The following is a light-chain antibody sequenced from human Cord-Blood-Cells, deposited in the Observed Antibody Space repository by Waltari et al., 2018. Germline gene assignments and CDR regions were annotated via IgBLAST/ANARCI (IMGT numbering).Light chain of an antibody. CDR3: QQYNNWPPT. CDR2: GAS. Sequence: EIVMTQSPATLSVSPGERATLSCRASQSVSSNLAWYQQKPGQAPRLLIYGASTRATGIPVRFSGSGSWTEFTLTISSLQSEDFAVYYCQQYNNWPPTFGQGTKVEIK. V-gene: IGKV3-15*01. CDR1: QSVSSN. J-gene: IGKJ1*01.